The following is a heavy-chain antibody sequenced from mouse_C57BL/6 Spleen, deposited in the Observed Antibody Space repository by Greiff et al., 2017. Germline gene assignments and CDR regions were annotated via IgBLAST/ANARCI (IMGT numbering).Heavy chain of an antibody. D-gene: IGHD2-3*01. V-gene: IGHV1-52*01. CDR3: ARYAIYDGYYYAMDY. CDR2: IDPSDSET. J-gene: IGHJ4*01. Sequence: QVQLQQSGAELVRPGSSVKLSCKASGYTFTSYWMHWVKQRPIQGLEWIGNIDPSDSETHYNQKFKDKATLTVDKSSSTAYMQLSSLTSEDSAVYYCARYAIYDGYYYAMDYWGQGTSVTVSS. CDR1: GYTFTSYW.